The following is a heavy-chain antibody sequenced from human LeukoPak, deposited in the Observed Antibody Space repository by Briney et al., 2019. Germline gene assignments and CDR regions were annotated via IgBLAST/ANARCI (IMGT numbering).Heavy chain of an antibody. V-gene: IGHV3-48*04. CDR3: ARARSIAARPG. D-gene: IGHD6-6*01. J-gene: IGHJ4*02. CDR2: ISSSSSTI. CDR1: GFTFSSYS. Sequence: GGSLRLSCAASGFTFSSYSMNWVRQAPGKGLEWVSYISSSSSTIYYADSVKGRFTISRDNAKNSLYLQMNSLRAEDTAVYYCARARSIAARPGWGQGTLVTVSS.